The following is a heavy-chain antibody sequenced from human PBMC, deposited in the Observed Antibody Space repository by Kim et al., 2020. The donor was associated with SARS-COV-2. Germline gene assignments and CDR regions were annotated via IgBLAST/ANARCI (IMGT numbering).Heavy chain of an antibody. CDR2: T. D-gene: IGHD6-19*01. CDR3: ARTIPYSSGWY. J-gene: IGHJ4*02. Sequence: TNYTPALKSRVTISVDKSKNQFSLKLSSVTAADTAVYYCARTIPYSSGWYWGQGTLVTVSS. V-gene: IGHV4-4*02.